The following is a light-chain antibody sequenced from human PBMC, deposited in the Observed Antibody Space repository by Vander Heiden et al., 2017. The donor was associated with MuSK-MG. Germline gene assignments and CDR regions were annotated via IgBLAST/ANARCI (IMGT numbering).Light chain of an antibody. CDR2: EVS. CDR3: CQYAGSSTCV. V-gene: IGLV2-23*02. CDR1: STNIGSYDF. Sequence: QSALTQPASVSGSPGQSITISCTGTSTNIGSYDFVSWYQKYPGKAPKLIVFEVSKRPSVMSHRFSASKSGTTASTTISGLQTEDDADYYCCQYAGSSTCVFGGGTKFTVL. J-gene: IGLJ3*02.